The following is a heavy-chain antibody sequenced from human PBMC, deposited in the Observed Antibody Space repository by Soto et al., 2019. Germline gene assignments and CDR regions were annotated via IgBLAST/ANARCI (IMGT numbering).Heavy chain of an antibody. CDR2: IYYSGTT. D-gene: IGHD6-19*01. J-gene: IGHJ6*02. Sequence: SETLSLTCTVSGGSISSGGYYWNWIRQHPGKGLEWIGYIYYSGTTYYNPSLKSRVTISVDTSKNQFSLKLSSVTAADTAVYYWAGWGGGQWLVRGYYYYGMDVWGQGTTVTVSS. V-gene: IGHV4-31*03. CDR3: AGWGGGQWLVRGYYYYGMDV. CDR1: GGSISSGGYY.